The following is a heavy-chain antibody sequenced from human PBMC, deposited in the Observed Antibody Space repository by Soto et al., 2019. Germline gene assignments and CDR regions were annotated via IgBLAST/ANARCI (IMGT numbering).Heavy chain of an antibody. V-gene: IGHV1-69*13. CDR2: IIPIFGTA. D-gene: IGHD6-13*01. CDR1: GGTFSSYA. J-gene: IGHJ4*02. CDR3: ARVTGQQLDDYFDY. Sequence: ASVKVSCKASGGTFSSYAISWVRQAPGQGLEWMGGIIPIFGTANYAQKFQGRVTITADESTSTAYMELSSLRSEDTAVYYCARVTGQQLDDYFDYWGQGTLVTVSS.